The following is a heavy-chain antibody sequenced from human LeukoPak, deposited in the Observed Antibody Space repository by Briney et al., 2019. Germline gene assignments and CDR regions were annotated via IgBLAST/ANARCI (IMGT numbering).Heavy chain of an antibody. CDR2: ISYDGSNK. CDR1: GFTFTSYA. Sequence: SLRLSFAASGFTFTSYAMHWVRQAPGKGLEWVAVISYDGSNKYYADTVKGRFTISRDNSKNTLYMQMNSLRAEDTAVYYCARDLRYGSGSYYDAFDIWGQGTMVTVSS. CDR3: ARDLRYGSGSYYDAFDI. V-gene: IGHV3-30-3*01. D-gene: IGHD3-10*01. J-gene: IGHJ3*02.